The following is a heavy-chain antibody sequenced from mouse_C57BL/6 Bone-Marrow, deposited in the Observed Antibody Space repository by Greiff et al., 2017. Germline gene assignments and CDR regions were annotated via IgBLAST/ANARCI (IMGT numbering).Heavy chain of an antibody. V-gene: IGHV1-61*01. CDR1: GYTFTSYW. J-gene: IGHJ4*01. D-gene: IGHD2-4*01. CDR2: IYPSDSET. CDR3: ASWGDYDEGYAMDY. Sequence: VQLQQPGAELVRPGSSVKLSCKASGYTFTSYWMDWVKQRPGQGLEWIGNIYPSDSETHYNQKFKDKATLTVDKSSSTAYMQLSSLTTEDSAVYYCASWGDYDEGYAMDYWGQGTSVTVSS.